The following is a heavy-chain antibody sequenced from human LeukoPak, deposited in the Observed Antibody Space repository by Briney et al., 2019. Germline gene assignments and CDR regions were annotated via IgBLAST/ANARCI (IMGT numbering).Heavy chain of an antibody. CDR2: INHSGTT. CDR3: ARVQTLGGLYYYYSMDV. D-gene: IGHD3-16*01. J-gene: IGHJ6*03. CDR1: VGSSSGYY. V-gene: IGHV4-34*01. Sequence: SETLSLTCAVYVGSSSGYYWSWIRQSPGKGLEWIGEINHSGTTSYNPSLESRITISADASKNQFSLRLTSVTAADTAVYYCARVQTLGGLYYYYSMDVWAKGTTVTVSS.